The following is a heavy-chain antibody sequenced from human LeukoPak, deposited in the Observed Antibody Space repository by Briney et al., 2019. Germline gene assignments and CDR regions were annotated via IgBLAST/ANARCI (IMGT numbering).Heavy chain of an antibody. CDR1: GVFISTSSYS. V-gene: IGHV4-39*01. CDR2: TYYSGST. J-gene: IGHJ6*03. Sequence: PETLSLTCTVSGVFISTSSYSWGWIRQPPGKGLEWIGSTYYSGSTYYNPSLKSRVTISVDTSKNEFSLKLSSVTAADTAVYFCARSAYYGSGSYWDYYYYMDVWGKGTTVTVSS. D-gene: IGHD3-10*01. CDR3: ARSAYYGSGSYWDYYYYMDV.